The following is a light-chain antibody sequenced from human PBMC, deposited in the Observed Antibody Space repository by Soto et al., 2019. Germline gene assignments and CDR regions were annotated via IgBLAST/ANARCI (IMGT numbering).Light chain of an antibody. CDR1: SSDVGGYNY. Sequence: QSALTQPASVSGSPGQSITISCTGTSSDVGGYNYVSWYQQHPGNAPKLMIYDVSNRPSGVSNRFSGSKSGNTASLTISGLQAEDEADYYCRSYTSSSTDVVFGGGTKLTVL. J-gene: IGLJ2*01. CDR3: RSYTSSSTDVV. CDR2: DVS. V-gene: IGLV2-14*01.